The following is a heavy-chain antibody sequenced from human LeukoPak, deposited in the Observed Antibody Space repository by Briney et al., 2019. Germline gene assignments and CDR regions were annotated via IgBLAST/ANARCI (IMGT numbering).Heavy chain of an antibody. Sequence: SETLSLTCTVSGGSISDYSWSWIRQPPGKGLEWIGNIYYSGSANHNPSLKSRVTISRDTSKNQFSLKLTSVTTADTAVYYCARAGGVKTAALDLDYWGQGTLVTVS. V-gene: IGHV4-59*01. J-gene: IGHJ4*02. CDR2: IYYSGSA. CDR3: ARAGGVKTAALDLDY. CDR1: GGSISDYS. D-gene: IGHD6-25*01.